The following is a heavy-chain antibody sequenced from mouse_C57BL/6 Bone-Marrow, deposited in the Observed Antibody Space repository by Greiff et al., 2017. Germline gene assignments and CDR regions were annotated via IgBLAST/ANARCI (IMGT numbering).Heavy chain of an antibody. V-gene: IGHV1-82*01. CDR1: GYAFSSSW. CDR2: IYPGGGDT. J-gene: IGHJ3*01. Sequence: QVQLKQSGPELVKPGASVKISCKASGYAFSSSWMNWVKQRPGKGLEWLGRIYPGGGDTNYNGKFKGKATLTADKSSSTAYMQLSSLTSEDSAVYFCVRMDPWFAYWGQGTLVTVSA. CDR3: VRMDPWFAY.